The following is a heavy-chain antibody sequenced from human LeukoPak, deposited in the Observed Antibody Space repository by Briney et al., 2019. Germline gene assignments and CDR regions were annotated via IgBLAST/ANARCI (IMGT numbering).Heavy chain of an antibody. CDR1: GFTFSTYW. V-gene: IGHV3-74*01. J-gene: IGHJ4*02. D-gene: IGHD3-3*01. CDR2: INSDGRST. Sequence: GGSLRLSCAASGFTFSTYWMHWVRQVPGKGLVWVSRINSDGRSTDYADSVKGRFTISRDNTKNTLYLQMNSLRVEDTAVYYCAHTVWSGNYFDYWGQGTLVTVSS. CDR3: AHTVWSGNYFDY.